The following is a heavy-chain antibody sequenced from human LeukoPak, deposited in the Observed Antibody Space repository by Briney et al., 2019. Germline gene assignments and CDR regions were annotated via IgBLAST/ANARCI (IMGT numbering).Heavy chain of an antibody. CDR3: ARGNPIPY. Sequence: GRSLRPSCAASGFTLSSYAMHWVRHAPGKGLEWVAVISYDGSNKYYADSVKGRFTISRDNSKNTLYLQMNSLRAEDTAVYYCARGNPIPYWGQGTLVTVSS. J-gene: IGHJ4*02. CDR1: GFTLSSYA. V-gene: IGHV3-30-3*01. D-gene: IGHD2/OR15-2a*01. CDR2: ISYDGSNK.